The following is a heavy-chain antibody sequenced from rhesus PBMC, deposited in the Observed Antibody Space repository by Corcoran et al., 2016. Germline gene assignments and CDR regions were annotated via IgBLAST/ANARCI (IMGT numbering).Heavy chain of an antibody. J-gene: IGHJ4*01. CDR2: IYGSGGGT. CDR1: GGSISDDYY. D-gene: IGHD3-9*01. V-gene: IGHV4-106*01. Sequence: QVQLQESGPGLVKPSETLSLTCAVSGGSISDDYYWSWIRHPPGKGLEWIGYIYGSGGGTNYNPSLKNRVTISIDTSKNQVSLKLSSVTAADTAVYYCARDGYGYYFDYWGQGVLVTVSS. CDR3: ARDGYGYYFDY.